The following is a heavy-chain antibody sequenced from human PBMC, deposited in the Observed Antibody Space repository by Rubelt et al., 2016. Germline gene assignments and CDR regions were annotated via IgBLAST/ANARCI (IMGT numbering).Heavy chain of an antibody. D-gene: IGHD3-3*01. CDR2: IYYSGST. J-gene: IGHJ4*02. Sequence: QVQLQESGPGLVKPSETLSLTCTVSGYSISSGYYWGWIRQPPGKGLEWIGSIYYSGSTSFNPSLKSRVTISVGTSKNQFSLKLSSVTAADTAVYYCARAYDVGFDYWGQGTLVTVSS. CDR3: ARAYDVGFDY. V-gene: IGHV4-38-2*02. CDR1: GYSISSGYY.